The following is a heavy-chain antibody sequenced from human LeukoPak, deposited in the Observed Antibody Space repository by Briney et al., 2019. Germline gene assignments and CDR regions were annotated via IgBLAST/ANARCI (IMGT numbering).Heavy chain of an antibody. CDR3: ARSPPSTGYDRFDT. Sequence: GASVKVSCKASGYMFNIYGISWVRQAPGQGLEWMGWISAFNGNTNYARNFQDRVTMTTDTFTSTAYMELTSLRSDDTAVYYCARSPPSTGYDRFDTWGQGTLVTVSS. V-gene: IGHV1-18*01. CDR1: GYMFNIYG. CDR2: ISAFNGNT. J-gene: IGHJ4*02. D-gene: IGHD5-12*01.